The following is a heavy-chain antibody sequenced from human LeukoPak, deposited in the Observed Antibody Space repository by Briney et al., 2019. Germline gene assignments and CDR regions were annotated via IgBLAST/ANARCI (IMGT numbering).Heavy chain of an antibody. J-gene: IGHJ3*02. V-gene: IGHV4-39*02. CDR2: IYYSGST. CDR3: ARDRGPHGSSPNSGAFDI. Sequence: PSETLSLTCTVSGGSINSNSYYWGWIRQPPGKGLEYIGSIYYSGSTYYNPSLKSRVTISVDTSKNQFSLKLRSVTAADTAVYYCARDRGPHGSSPNSGAFDIWGQGTMVTVSS. CDR1: GGSINSNSYY. D-gene: IGHD1-26*01.